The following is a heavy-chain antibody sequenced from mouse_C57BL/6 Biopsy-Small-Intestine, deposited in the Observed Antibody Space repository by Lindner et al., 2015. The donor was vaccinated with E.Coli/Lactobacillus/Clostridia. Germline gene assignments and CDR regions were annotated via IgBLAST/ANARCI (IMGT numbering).Heavy chain of an antibody. CDR2: INPSGDYT. D-gene: IGHD2-1*01. Sequence: VQLQESGAELAKPGASVKLSCKASLYSFTNYWMHWVKQRPGQGLEWIGYINPSGDYTKYNQKFKDKATLTADKSSSTAYMQLSSLTYEDSAVYYCVRDGTWYFDVWGTGTTVTVSS. CDR3: VRDGTWYFDV. J-gene: IGHJ1*03. CDR1: LYSFTNYW. V-gene: IGHV1-7*01.